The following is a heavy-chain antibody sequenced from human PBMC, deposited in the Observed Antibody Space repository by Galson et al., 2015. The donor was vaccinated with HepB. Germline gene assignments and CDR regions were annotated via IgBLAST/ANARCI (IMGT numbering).Heavy chain of an antibody. D-gene: IGHD1-26*01. J-gene: IGHJ6*02. CDR2: INAGNGNT. Sequence: SVKVPCKASGYTFTSCAMHWVRQAPGQRLEWMGWINAGNGNTKYSQKFQGRVTITRDTSASTAYMELSSLRSEDTAVYYCARDMKSYYRYYSMDVWGQGTTVTVSS. V-gene: IGHV1-3*01. CDR1: GYTFTSCA. CDR3: ARDMKSYYRYYSMDV.